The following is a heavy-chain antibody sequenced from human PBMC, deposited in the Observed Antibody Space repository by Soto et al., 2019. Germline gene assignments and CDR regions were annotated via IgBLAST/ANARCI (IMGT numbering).Heavy chain of an antibody. Sequence: GGSLRLSCAASGFTFSSYWMHWVRQAPGKGLVWVSRIYTDGTTTNYADSVKGRFTISRDNAKNTLYLQMNSLRAEDTAVYYCARGLRNTYVVDVWGQGTTVTVSS. V-gene: IGHV3-74*01. D-gene: IGHD4-17*01. CDR1: GFTFSSYW. CDR3: ARGLRNTYVVDV. J-gene: IGHJ6*02. CDR2: IYTDGTTT.